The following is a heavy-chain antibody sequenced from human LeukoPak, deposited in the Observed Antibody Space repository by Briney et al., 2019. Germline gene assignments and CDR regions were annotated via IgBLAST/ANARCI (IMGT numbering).Heavy chain of an antibody. Sequence: GGSLRLSCAASGFTFSDYYMSWIRQAPGRGLEWVSYISEDSSYTSYADSVKGRFTISRDNAQNSLYLQMGSLRAEDMAVYYCAREASIVVRCSDYWGQGTLVTVSS. CDR1: GFTFSDYY. J-gene: IGHJ4*02. CDR2: ISEDSSYT. V-gene: IGHV3-11*06. CDR3: AREASIVVRCSDY. D-gene: IGHD6-6*01.